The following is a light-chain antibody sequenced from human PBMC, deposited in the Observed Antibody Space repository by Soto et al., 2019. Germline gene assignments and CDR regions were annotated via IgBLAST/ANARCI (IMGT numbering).Light chain of an antibody. J-gene: IGKJ1*01. CDR1: QSLSTNF. CDR2: DSS. V-gene: IGKV3-20*01. Sequence: EIVLTQSPATLSLSPGERATLSCRASQSLSTNFLACYQQKPGQPPRLIIYDSSTRATGFPDRFSGSGSGADFTLTIISREPEDFAVYYCQQYDIPPWTFGQGTKVEIK. CDR3: QQYDIPPWT.